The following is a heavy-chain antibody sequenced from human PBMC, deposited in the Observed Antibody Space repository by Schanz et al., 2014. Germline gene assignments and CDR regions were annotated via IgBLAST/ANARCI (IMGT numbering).Heavy chain of an antibody. CDR1: GFSLNTYG. CDR3: ARANYRRKINFDY. Sequence: QAQLMESGGGVVQPGTSLILSCSVSGFSLNTYGIHWFRQPAGKGLEWVAVIWNNGVTKYYADSVRGRFTISRDRFQNTLYLRMSSLRAEDTAVYYCARANYRRKINFDYWVRGTLVTVSS. CDR2: IWNNGVTK. D-gene: IGHD3-10*01. J-gene: IGHJ4*02. V-gene: IGHV3-33*01.